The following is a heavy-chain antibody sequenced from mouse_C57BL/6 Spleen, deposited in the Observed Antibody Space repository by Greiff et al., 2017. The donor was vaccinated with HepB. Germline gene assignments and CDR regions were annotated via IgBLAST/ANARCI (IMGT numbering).Heavy chain of an antibody. D-gene: IGHD1-1*01. Sequence: QVQLKQPGAELVKPGASVKMSCKASGYTFTSYWITWVKQRPGQGLEWIGDIYPGSGSTNYNEKFKSKATLTVDTSSSTAYMQLSSLTSEDSAVYYCAREGITTVVAPGFAYWGQGTLVTVSA. V-gene: IGHV1-55*01. CDR2: IYPGSGST. J-gene: IGHJ3*01. CDR3: AREGITTVVAPGFAY. CDR1: GYTFTSYW.